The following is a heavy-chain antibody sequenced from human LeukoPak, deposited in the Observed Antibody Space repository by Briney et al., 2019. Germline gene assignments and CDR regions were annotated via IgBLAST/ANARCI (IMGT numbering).Heavy chain of an antibody. D-gene: IGHD2-15*01. V-gene: IGHV3-23*01. CDR1: GFTFNSYV. J-gene: IGHJ4*02. CDR3: AKSVVVITFRFDD. CDR2: INGGGGNT. Sequence: PGGSLRLSCAASGFTFNSYVMSWVRQAPGKGLEWVSAINGGGGNTYYAESVKGRFTISRDNSKNMVYLQMNTLRADDTAVYYCAKSVVVITFRFDDWGQGALVTVSS.